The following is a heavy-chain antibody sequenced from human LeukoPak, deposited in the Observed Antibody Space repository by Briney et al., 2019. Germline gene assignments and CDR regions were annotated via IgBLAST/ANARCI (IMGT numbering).Heavy chain of an antibody. Sequence: SETLSLTCTVSGGSISSSSYYWGWIRQPPGKGLEWIGSIYYSGSTYYNPSLKSRVTISVDTSKNQFSLKLSSVTAADTAVYYCARGGRAPRYYYYMDVWGKGTTVTVSS. V-gene: IGHV4-39*01. CDR1: GGSISSSSYY. CDR2: IYYSGST. CDR3: ARGGRAPRYYYYMDV. J-gene: IGHJ6*03. D-gene: IGHD3-16*01.